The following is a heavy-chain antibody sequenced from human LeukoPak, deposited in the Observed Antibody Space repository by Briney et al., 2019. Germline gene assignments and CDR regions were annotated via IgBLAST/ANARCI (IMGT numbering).Heavy chain of an antibody. J-gene: IGHJ4*02. CDR2: IYSGGST. CDR1: GFTVSSNY. V-gene: IGHV3-66*01. CDR3: ARDLNFGDLGY. D-gene: IGHD3-10*01. Sequence: PGGSLRLSCAASGFTVSSNYMSWVRQAPGKGLEWVSVIYSGGSTYYADSVKGRFTISRDNSKNTLYLQMNSLRAEDMAVYYCARDLNFGDLGYWGQGTLVTVSS.